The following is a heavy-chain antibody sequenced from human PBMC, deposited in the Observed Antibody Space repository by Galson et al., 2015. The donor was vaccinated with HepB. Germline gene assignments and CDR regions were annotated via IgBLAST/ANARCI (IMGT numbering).Heavy chain of an antibody. Sequence: SLRLSCAASGFTFDDYAMHWARQAPGKGLEWVSGISWNSGSIGYADSVKGRFTISRDNAKNSLYLQMNSRRTEDTALYYCARAPSYYYVGNNAQNWFDPGGQGTLVTVSS. D-gene: IGHD4-23*01. CDR3: ARAPSYYYVGNNAQNWFDP. V-gene: IGHV3-9*01. CDR2: ISWNSGSI. J-gene: IGHJ5*02. CDR1: GFTFDDYA.